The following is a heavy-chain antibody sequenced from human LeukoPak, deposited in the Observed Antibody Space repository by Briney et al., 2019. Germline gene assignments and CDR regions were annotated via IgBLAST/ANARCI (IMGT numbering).Heavy chain of an antibody. Sequence: PGGSLRLSCAASGFTFSSYAMHWVRQAPGKEWVAVISYDGSNKYYADSVKGRFTISRDNSKNTLYLQMNSLRAEDTAVYYCARDRPLSAGGVIYFSYYGMDVWGQGTTVTVFS. D-gene: IGHD3-10*01. J-gene: IGHJ6*02. V-gene: IGHV3-30-3*01. CDR3: ARDRPLSAGGVIYFSYYGMDV. CDR2: ISYDGSNK. CDR1: GFTFSSYA.